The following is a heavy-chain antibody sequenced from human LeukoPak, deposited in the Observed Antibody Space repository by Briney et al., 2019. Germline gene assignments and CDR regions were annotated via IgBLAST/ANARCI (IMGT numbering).Heavy chain of an antibody. CDR1: GYTLTELS. Sequence: ASVKVSCKVSGYTLTELSMHWVRQAPGKGLEWMGGFDPEDGETIYAQKFQGRVTMTKDTSTDTAYMELSSLRSEDTAVYYCAREMLAAARAFDIWGQGIVVTVSS. CDR3: AREMLAAARAFDI. D-gene: IGHD6-13*01. J-gene: IGHJ3*02. CDR2: FDPEDGET. V-gene: IGHV1-24*01.